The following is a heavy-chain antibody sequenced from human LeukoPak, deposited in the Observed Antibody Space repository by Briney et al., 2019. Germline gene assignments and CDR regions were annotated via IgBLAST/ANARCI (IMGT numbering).Heavy chain of an antibody. V-gene: IGHV3-30*18. CDR3: AKDNSIAVAGTFYY. J-gene: IGHJ4*02. D-gene: IGHD6-19*01. CDR1: GFTFSSYG. Sequence: GRSLRLSCAASGFTFSSYGMHWVRQAPGKGLEWVAVIWYGGSNKYYADSVKGRFTISRDNSKNTLYLQMNSLRAEDTALYYCAKDNSIAVAGTFYYWGQGTLVTVSS. CDR2: IWYGGSNK.